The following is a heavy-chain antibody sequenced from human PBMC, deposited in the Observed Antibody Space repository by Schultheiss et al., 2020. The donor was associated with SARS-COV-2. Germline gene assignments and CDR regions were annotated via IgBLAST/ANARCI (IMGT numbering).Heavy chain of an antibody. V-gene: IGHV4-34*01. J-gene: IGHJ5*02. D-gene: IGHD2-15*01. CDR3: ARARDIVVVVAAPTIGGNWFDP. Sequence: SETLSLTCAVYGGSFSNYYWSWIRQPPGKGLEWIGSIYYSGSTYYNPSLKSRVTISVDTSKNQFSLKLSSVTAADTAVYYCARARDIVVVVAAPTIGGNWFDPWGQGTLVTVSS. CDR1: GGSFSNYY. CDR2: IYYSGST.